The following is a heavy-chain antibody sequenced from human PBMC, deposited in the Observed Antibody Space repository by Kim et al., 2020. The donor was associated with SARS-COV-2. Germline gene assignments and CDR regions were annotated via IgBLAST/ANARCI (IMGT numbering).Heavy chain of an antibody. CDR3: ARAFFMDWGVITQH. Sequence: SETLSLTCAVYGGSFSGYYWSWIRQPPGKGLEWIGEINHSGSTNYNPSLKSRVTISVDTSKNQFSLKLSSVTAADTAVYYCARAFFMDWGVITQHWGQGT. CDR1: GGSFSGYY. J-gene: IGHJ4*02. CDR2: INHSGST. V-gene: IGHV4-34*01. D-gene: IGHD3-10*01.